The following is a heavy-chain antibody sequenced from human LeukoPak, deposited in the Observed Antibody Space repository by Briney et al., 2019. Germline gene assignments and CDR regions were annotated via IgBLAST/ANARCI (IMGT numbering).Heavy chain of an antibody. CDR2: IYYSGST. J-gene: IGHJ4*02. D-gene: IGHD6-19*01. CDR1: GGSISSGDYY. Sequence: KPSETLSLTCTVSGGSISSGDYYWSWIRQPPGKGLEWIGYIYYSGSTYYNPSLKSRVTISVDTSKNQFSLKLSSVTAADTAVYYCARDRYSSGWYGFDYWGQETLVTVSS. V-gene: IGHV4-30-4*01. CDR3: ARDRYSSGWYGFDY.